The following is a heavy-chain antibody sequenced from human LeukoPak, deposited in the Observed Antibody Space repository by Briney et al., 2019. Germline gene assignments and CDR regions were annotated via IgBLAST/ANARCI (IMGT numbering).Heavy chain of an antibody. J-gene: IGHJ4*02. V-gene: IGHV4-59*08. CDR2: IYYSGTT. CDR3: ARHGGSYFPY. D-gene: IGHD1-26*01. Sequence: PSETLSLTCSVSGGSISGFYWSWIRQPPGRGLEWIAYIYYSGTTKYNPSLQSRVTISVDTSNNQFSLKLSSVTAADTAVYYCARHGGSYFPYWGQGTLDTVSS. CDR1: GGSISGFY.